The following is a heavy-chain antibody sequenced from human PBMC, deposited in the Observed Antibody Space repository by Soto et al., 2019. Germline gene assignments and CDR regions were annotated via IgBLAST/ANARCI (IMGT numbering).Heavy chain of an antibody. D-gene: IGHD1-26*01. J-gene: IGHJ6*02. CDR2: IIPIFGTA. Sequence: SVKVSCKASGGTFSSYAISWVRQAPGRGLEWMGGIIPIFGTANYAQKFQGRVTITADESTSTAYMELSSLRSEDTAVYYCARVIVGATSPGYYYYGMDVWGQGTTVTVSS. V-gene: IGHV1-69*13. CDR3: ARVIVGATSPGYYYYGMDV. CDR1: GGTFSSYA.